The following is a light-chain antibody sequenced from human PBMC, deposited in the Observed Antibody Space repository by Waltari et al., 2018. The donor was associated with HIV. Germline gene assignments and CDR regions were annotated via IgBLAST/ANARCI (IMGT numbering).Light chain of an antibody. Sequence: DIVMTQSPDSLAVSLGERATINCKYSQSVLYSSNNKNDLAWYQQKPGQPAKLPIYWASTPEAGVPDRFSGSGSQTDFTLTISSLQAEDVAVYYCHQYYSTLRTFGQGTKVEIK. V-gene: IGKV4-1*01. CDR2: WAS. CDR1: QSVLYSSNNKND. J-gene: IGKJ1*01. CDR3: HQYYSTLRT.